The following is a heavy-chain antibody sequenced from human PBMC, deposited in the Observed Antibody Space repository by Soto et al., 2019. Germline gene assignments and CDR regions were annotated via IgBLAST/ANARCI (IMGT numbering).Heavy chain of an antibody. CDR2: ISGSGGST. V-gene: IGHV3-23*01. Sequence: GGSLRLSCAASGFTFSSYAMSWFRQSPGKGLEWVSAISGSGGSTYYADSVKGRFTISRDNSKNTLYLQMNSLRAEDTAVYYCAKETIIVGATTFDYWGQGTLVTVSS. CDR1: GFTFSSYA. D-gene: IGHD1-26*01. J-gene: IGHJ4*02. CDR3: AKETIIVGATTFDY.